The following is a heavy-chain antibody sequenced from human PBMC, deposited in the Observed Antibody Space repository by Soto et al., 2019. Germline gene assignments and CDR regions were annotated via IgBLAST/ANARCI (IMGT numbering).Heavy chain of an antibody. CDR1: GDTFSSYS. D-gene: IGHD3-10*01. J-gene: IGHJ4*02. CDR2: FSHVFGGP. V-gene: IGHV1-69*13. Sequence: QVHLVQSGAEVKKPGSSVKVSCTSSGDTFSSYSYSWVRLVPGQGLEWMGGFSHVFGGPNYAQNFLDRVTSTANQFTRTFYLELSGLTSADTAVYYCARGVTRGSFPPFELWGQGTLVTISS. CDR3: ARGVTRGSFPPFEL.